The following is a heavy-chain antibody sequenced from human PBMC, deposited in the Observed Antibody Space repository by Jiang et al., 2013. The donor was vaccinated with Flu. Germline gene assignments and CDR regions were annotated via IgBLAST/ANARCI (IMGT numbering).Heavy chain of an antibody. V-gene: IGHV1-2*02. D-gene: IGHD6-19*01. J-gene: IGHJ4*02. CDR2: INPNSGGT. CDR3: ARDTADSSGWYDY. CDR1: GYTFTGYY. Sequence: SGAEVKKPGASVKVSCKASGYTFTGYYMHWVRQAPGQGLEWMGWINPNSGGTNYAQKFQGRVTMTRDTSISTAYMELSRLRSDDTAVYYCARDTADSSGWYDYWGQGTLVTVSS.